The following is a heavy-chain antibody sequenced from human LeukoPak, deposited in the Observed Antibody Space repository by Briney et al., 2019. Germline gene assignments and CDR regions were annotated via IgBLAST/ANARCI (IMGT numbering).Heavy chain of an antibody. CDR3: AKGHYYDSSGTRQAFDI. D-gene: IGHD3-22*01. CDR1: GGSISSGDYY. CDR2: IYYSGST. V-gene: IGHV4-30-4*08. Sequence: TLSLTCTVSGGSISSGDYYWRWIRQPPGKGLEWIGYIYYSGSTYYNPSLKSRVTISVDTSKNQFSLKLSSVTAADTAVYYCAKGHYYDSSGTRQAFDIWGQGKMVTVSS. J-gene: IGHJ3*02.